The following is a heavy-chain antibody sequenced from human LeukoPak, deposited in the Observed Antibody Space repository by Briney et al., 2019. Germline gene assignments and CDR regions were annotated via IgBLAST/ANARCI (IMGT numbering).Heavy chain of an antibody. Sequence: SETLSLTCTVSGGSISSSSYYWGWIRQPPGKGLERIGSIYYSGSTYYNPSLKSRVTISVDTSKNQFSLKLSSVTAADTAVYYCARDREYYGSGSFPLTFDYWGQGTLVTVSS. CDR2: IYYSGST. CDR3: ARDREYYGSGSFPLTFDY. J-gene: IGHJ4*02. CDR1: GGSISSSSYY. D-gene: IGHD3-10*01. V-gene: IGHV4-39*07.